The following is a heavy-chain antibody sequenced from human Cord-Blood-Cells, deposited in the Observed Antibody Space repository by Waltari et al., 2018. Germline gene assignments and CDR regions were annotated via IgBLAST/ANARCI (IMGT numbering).Heavy chain of an antibody. Sequence: QVQLVQSGAEVKKPGASVKVSCKVSGYTLTELPMHWVRQAPGQGLEWMGGFGPEVGETIYAQKFTGRVTMTEDTSTDTAYVGVSSLRSEDTAVYYCGTGVRSGPNGPHYPQAFDIWGQGTMVTVSS. CDR3: GTGVRSGPNGPHYPQAFDI. V-gene: IGHV1-24*01. CDR2: FGPEVGET. D-gene: IGHD6-25*01. J-gene: IGHJ3*02. CDR1: GYTLTELP.